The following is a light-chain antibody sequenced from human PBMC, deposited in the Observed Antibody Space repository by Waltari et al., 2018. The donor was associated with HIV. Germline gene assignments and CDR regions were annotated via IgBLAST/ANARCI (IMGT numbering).Light chain of an antibody. CDR3: QQSYIAPWT. CDR2: AAS. Sequence: IQTPQSPSSLSASVGDRATITCRASQSIDNYLNWYQQKPGKAPNLLIFAASSLQSGVPSRFRGSGSGTDFTLTISSLHPEDFATYSCQQSYIAPWTYGQGTKVDI. V-gene: IGKV1-39*01. J-gene: IGKJ1*01. CDR1: QSIDNY.